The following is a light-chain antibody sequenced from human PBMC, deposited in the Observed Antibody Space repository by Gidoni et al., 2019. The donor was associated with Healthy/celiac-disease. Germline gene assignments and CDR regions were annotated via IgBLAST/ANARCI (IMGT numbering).Light chain of an antibody. CDR2: LGS. CDR1: QSLLHSNGYNY. J-gene: IGKJ5*01. V-gene: IGKV2-28*01. CDR3: MQDLQTPIT. Sequence: DIVMTPSPPSLPVTPGEPASISCRSSQSLLHSNGYNYLDWYLQKPGQSPQLLIYLGSTRASGVPDRFSGSGSGTDFTLTISRVEAEDVGVYYCMQDLQTPITFXXXTRLEIK.